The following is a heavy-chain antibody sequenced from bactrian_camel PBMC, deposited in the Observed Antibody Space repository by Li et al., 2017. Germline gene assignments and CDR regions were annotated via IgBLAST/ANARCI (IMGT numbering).Heavy chain of an antibody. J-gene: IGHJ4*01. D-gene: IGHD1*01. Sequence: WSLALSCDASRYTFSAYCMGWSRQDPGKEREGVAAIDSDGSTHYGPYLKERFTISLDDAKTTVTLQMTNLKPEDTAMYYCAAGEETLCKQPTYWGQGTQVTVS. CDR3: AAGEETLCKQPTY. CDR1: RYTFSAYC. V-gene: IGHV3S9*01. CDR2: IDSDGST.